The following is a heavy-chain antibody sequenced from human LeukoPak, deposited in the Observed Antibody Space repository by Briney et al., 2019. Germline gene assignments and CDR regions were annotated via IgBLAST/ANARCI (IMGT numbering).Heavy chain of an antibody. Sequence: PGGSLRLSCAASGFTFSSYSMNWVRQAPGKGLEWVSSISSSSSYIYYADSVKGRFTISRDNAKNSLYLQMNSLRAEDTAVYYCARGGLYYYDSSGYYLIDYWGQGTLVTVSS. CDR2: ISSSSSYI. CDR1: GFTFSSYS. CDR3: ARGGLYYYDSSGYYLIDY. V-gene: IGHV3-21*01. J-gene: IGHJ4*02. D-gene: IGHD3-22*01.